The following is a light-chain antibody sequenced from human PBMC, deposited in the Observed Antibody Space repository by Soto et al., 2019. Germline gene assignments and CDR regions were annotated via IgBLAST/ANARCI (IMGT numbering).Light chain of an antibody. CDR1: QSISNW. V-gene: IGKV1-5*01. J-gene: IGKJ1*01. Sequence: DIQMTQSPSTLSASVGDRVTITCRASQSISNWLAWYQQKPGKAPKLLIYDASSVESGVPSRISGSGSGTEFTLTISSLQPDDFATYYCQHYNSYSTFGQGTKVEIK. CDR2: DAS. CDR3: QHYNSYST.